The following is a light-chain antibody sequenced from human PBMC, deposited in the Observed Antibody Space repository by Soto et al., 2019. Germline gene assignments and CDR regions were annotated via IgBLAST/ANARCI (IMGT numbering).Light chain of an antibody. Sequence: VMTQSPATLSVSAGERATLSCRASESVSSNLAWYQQRPGQAPRLLIYGASTRATDTPVRFRGSGSGTEFTLTISSLQSEDFAVYYCQQYNNWPPSIIFGQGTRLEIK. V-gene: IGKV3-15*01. J-gene: IGKJ5*01. CDR1: ESVSSN. CDR3: QQYNNWPPSII. CDR2: GAS.